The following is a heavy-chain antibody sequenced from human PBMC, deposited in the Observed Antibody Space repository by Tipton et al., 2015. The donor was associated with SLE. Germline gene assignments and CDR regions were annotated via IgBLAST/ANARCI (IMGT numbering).Heavy chain of an antibody. J-gene: IGHJ4*02. CDR3: ARGVGADY. CDR2: MYYSGST. V-gene: IGHV4-31*03. Sequence: TLSLTCTVSGGSISSGDYDWSWIRQHPGKGLEWIGYMYYSGSTYYNPSLKSRVSISGDTSKNQFSLRLSSVTAADTAVYYCARGVGADYWGQGTLVTVSS. CDR1: GGSISSGDYD. D-gene: IGHD1-26*01.